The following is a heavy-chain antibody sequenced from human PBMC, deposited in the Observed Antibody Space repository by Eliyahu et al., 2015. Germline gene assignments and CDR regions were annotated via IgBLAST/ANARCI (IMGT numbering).Heavy chain of an antibody. CDR3: ARVQREGSENWFDP. J-gene: IGHJ5*02. Sequence: QVQLQESGPGLVKPSQTLSLTXTVSGGSXSSGGYYWSWIRQHPGKGLEWIGYIYYSGSTYYNPSLKSLVTISVDTSKNQFSLKLSSVTAADTAVYYCARVQREGSENWFDPWGQGTLVTVSS. CDR1: GGSXSSGGYY. CDR2: IYYSGST. D-gene: IGHD3-10*01. V-gene: IGHV4-31*01.